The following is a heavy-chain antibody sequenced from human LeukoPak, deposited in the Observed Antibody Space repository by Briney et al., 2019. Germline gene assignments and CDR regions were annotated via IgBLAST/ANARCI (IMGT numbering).Heavy chain of an antibody. V-gene: IGHV3-48*01. CDR3: ARAQYDNADGDFDY. CDR1: GFTFSSYA. D-gene: IGHD3-22*01. J-gene: IGHJ4*02. CDR2: ISRSSGTI. Sequence: GGSLRLSCAASGFTFSSYAMHWVRQVPGKGLEWISYISRSSGTIYYADSVKGRFTISRDNAKNSMCLQMNSLRVEDTAVHYCARAQYDNADGDFDYWGQGTLVTVSS.